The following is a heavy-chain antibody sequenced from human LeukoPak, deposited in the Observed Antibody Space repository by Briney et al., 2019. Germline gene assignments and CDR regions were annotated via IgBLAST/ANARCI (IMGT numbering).Heavy chain of an antibody. V-gene: IGHV1-69*04. J-gene: IGHJ4*02. Sequence: GASVKVSCKASGGTFSSYAISWVRQAPGQGPEWMGRIIPILGIANYAQKFQGRVTITADKSTSTAYMELSSLRSEDTAVYYCARMIVAPIAVAGIDWGQGTLVTVSS. CDR1: GGTFSSYA. CDR3: ARMIVAPIAVAGID. D-gene: IGHD6-19*01. CDR2: IIPILGIA.